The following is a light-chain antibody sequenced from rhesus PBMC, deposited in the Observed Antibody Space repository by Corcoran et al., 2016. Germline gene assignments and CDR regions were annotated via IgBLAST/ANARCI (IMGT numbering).Light chain of an antibody. J-gene: IGKJ1*01. CDR3: LQDYDTPWT. CDR2: AAS. V-gene: IGKV1-94*01. Sequence: DIQMTQSPSSLSASVGDRVTVTCRASQGINKELSWYQQKPGKAPSLLIFAASRSQTGVSSRFSGSGSGTDDTLTISSLQPEDVATYYCLQDYDTPWTFGRGTKVEIK. CDR1: QGINKE.